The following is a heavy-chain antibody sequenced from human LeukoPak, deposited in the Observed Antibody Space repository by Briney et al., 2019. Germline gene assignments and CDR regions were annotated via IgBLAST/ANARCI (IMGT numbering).Heavy chain of an antibody. V-gene: IGHV4-34*01. Sequence: SETLSLTCAVYGGSFSGYYWSWIRQPPGKGLEWIGEINHSGSTNYNPSLKSRVTISVDTSKNQFSLKLSSVTAADTAVYYCARGFRRTYYCDSSGYPFDYWGQGTLVTVSS. CDR3: ARGFRRTYYCDSSGYPFDY. CDR2: INHSGST. CDR1: GGSFSGYY. J-gene: IGHJ4*02. D-gene: IGHD3-22*01.